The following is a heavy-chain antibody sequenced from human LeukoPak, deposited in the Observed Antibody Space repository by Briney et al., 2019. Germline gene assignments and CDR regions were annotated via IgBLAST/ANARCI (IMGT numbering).Heavy chain of an antibody. CDR2: VGGDDVT. J-gene: IGHJ3*02. V-gene: IGHV3-53*01. Sequence: GGSLRLSCATSGFSFSDAWMNWVRQAPGKGLEWVSVVGGDDVTFYTDSVKGRFTISRDNSKNTLSLQMNSLRLEDTAVYYCAKDSRSRNGIYDPFDIWGQGTVVTVSS. CDR1: GFSFSDAW. CDR3: AKDSRSRNGIYDPFDI. D-gene: IGHD2-8*01.